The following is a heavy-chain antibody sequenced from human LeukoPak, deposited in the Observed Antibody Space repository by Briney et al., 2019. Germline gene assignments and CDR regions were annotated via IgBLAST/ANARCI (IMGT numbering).Heavy chain of an antibody. V-gene: IGHV3-20*04. CDR2: INWNGGST. J-gene: IGHJ4*02. Sequence: AGGSLRLSCAAFGFTFDDYGMSWVRQAPGKGLEWVSGINWNGGSTGYADSVKGRFTISRDNAKNSLYLQMNSLRAEDTALYYCARDLFRGSSTHHYWGQGTLVTVSS. CDR1: GFTFDDYG. D-gene: IGHD1-26*01. CDR3: ARDLFRGSSTHHY.